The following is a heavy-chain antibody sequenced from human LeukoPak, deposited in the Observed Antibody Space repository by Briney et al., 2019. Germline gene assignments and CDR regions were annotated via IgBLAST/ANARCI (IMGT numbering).Heavy chain of an antibody. CDR3: ARDYYEKYFDY. D-gene: IGHD3-22*01. J-gene: IGHJ4*02. Sequence: PGGSLRLSCAASGFTFSSYSMNWVRQAPGKGLEWVSYISSSSSTIYYADSVKGRFTISRDNDKNSLYLQMNSLRAEDTAVYYCARDYYEKYFDYWGQGTLVTVSS. CDR2: ISSSSSTI. V-gene: IGHV3-48*01. CDR1: GFTFSSYS.